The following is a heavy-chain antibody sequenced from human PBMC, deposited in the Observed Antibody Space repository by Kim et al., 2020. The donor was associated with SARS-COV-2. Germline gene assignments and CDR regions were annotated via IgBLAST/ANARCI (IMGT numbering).Heavy chain of an antibody. CDR2: NSGGT. D-gene: IGHD2-15*01. Sequence: NSGGTNYAQKFQGRVTMTRDTSISTAYMELSRLRSDDTAVYYCARDRMGYWGQGTLVTVSS. CDR3: ARDRMGY. J-gene: IGHJ4*02. V-gene: IGHV1-2*02.